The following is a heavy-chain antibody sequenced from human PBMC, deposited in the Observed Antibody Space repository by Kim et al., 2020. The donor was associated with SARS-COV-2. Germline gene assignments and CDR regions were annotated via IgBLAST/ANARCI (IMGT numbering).Heavy chain of an antibody. Sequence: LSLTCAASGFTFSTYEMNWVRQAPGKGLEWISFISSSSSIIYHADSVKGRFTISRDNSKNSLYLRMNSLKAEDTAVYYCARAYSSTWSKEKYYFDYWGQGTLVTVSS. J-gene: IGHJ4*02. D-gene: IGHD6-13*01. CDR3: ARAYSSTWSKEKYYFDY. CDR1: GFTFSTYE. CDR2: ISSSSSII. V-gene: IGHV3-48*03.